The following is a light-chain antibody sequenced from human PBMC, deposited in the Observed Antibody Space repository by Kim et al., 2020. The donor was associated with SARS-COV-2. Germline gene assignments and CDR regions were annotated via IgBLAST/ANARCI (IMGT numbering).Light chain of an antibody. V-gene: IGLV4-69*01. J-gene: IGLJ7*01. CDR2: VNSDGSH. Sequence: ASVKLTCTLSSEHSRNTIAWYQQQPEKGPRYLMKVNSDGSHNEGDGIPDRLSGSSSGTERYLSISSLQSEDEADYYCQTWDTGIAVFGGGTQLTVL. CDR1: SEHSRNT. CDR3: QTWDTGIAV.